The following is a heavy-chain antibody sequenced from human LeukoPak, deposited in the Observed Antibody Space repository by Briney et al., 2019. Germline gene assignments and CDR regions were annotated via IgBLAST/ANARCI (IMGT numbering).Heavy chain of an antibody. V-gene: IGHV1-69*13. Sequence: GASVKVSCKASGGTFSSYAISWVRQAPGQGLEWMGGIIPIFGTANYAQKFQGRVTITADESTSTAHMELSSLRSEDTAVYYCARVSATVVTELPFDYWGQGTLVTVSS. CDR1: GGTFSSYA. CDR2: IIPIFGTA. J-gene: IGHJ4*02. D-gene: IGHD4-23*01. CDR3: ARVSATVVTELPFDY.